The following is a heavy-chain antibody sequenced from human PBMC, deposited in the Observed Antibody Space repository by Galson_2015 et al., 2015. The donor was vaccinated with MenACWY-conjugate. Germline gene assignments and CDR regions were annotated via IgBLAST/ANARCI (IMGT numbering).Heavy chain of an antibody. CDR2: IKQDGSEK. CDR1: GFTFSSYW. V-gene: IGHV3-7*01. Sequence: SLRLSCAASGFTFSSYWMSWVRQAPGKGLEWVANIKQDGSEKYYVDSVKGRFTISRGNAKNSLYLQMNSLRAEDTAVYYCAKGTISARPNWFDPWGQGTLVTVSS. CDR3: AKGTISARPNWFDP. D-gene: IGHD6-6*01. J-gene: IGHJ5*02.